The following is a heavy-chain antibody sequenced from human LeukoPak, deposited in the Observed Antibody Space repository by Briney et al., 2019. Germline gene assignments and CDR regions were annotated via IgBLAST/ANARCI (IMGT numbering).Heavy chain of an antibody. CDR2: MYTGGDT. CDR1: GFIVSSHY. J-gene: IGHJ3*02. V-gene: IGHV3-53*01. D-gene: IGHD2-15*01. Sequence: PGGSLRLSCAASGFIVSSHYMSWVRQAPGRELEWVAVMYTGGDTYYAESVKGRFTISRDSSKNTVDLQMNSLRAEDTALYHCARSYCSGGNCYTSFGAFDIWGQGTMVTVSS. CDR3: ARSYCSGGNCYTSFGAFDI.